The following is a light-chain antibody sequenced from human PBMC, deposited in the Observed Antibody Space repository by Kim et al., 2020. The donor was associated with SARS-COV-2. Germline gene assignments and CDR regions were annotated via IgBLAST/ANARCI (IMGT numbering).Light chain of an antibody. CDR2: KDT. CDR1: ALPNQY. J-gene: IGLJ3*02. V-gene: IGLV3-25*03. CDR3: QSPDSSATWV. Sequence: SYELTQPPSVSVSPGQTARITCSGDALPNQYVYWYQQRPGRAPFLIIYKDTERPSGVPERISGSSSGTTATLTISGVQAEGESDYYCQSPDSSATWVFGGGTQLTVL.